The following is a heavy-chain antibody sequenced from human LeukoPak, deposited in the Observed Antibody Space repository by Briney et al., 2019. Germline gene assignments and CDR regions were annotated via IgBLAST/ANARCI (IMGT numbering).Heavy chain of an antibody. CDR2: IRSKANSYAT. Sequence: PGGSLRLSCAASGFTFSGSAMHWVRQASGKGLEWVGRIRSKANSYATAYAASVKGRFTISRDDSKNTAYLQMNSLKTEDTAVYYCTRHYDYGAGGGYFDPWGQGTLVTVSS. J-gene: IGHJ5*02. CDR3: TRHYDYGAGGGYFDP. CDR1: GFTFSGSA. V-gene: IGHV3-73*01. D-gene: IGHD4-17*01.